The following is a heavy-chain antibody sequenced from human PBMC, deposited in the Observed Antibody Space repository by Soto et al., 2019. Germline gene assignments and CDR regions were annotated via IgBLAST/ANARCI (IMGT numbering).Heavy chain of an antibody. CDR2: LSGSGGSR. J-gene: IGHJ3*02. D-gene: IGHD2-21*02. V-gene: IGHV3-23*01. CDR3: VKAEGTALNSFDI. CDR1: GFTFSIYV. Sequence: GGSLRLSCAASGFTFSIYVMSWVRQAPGKGLEWVSNLSGSGGSRHYADSVKGRFTISRDNSNNTVYLQMDSLRAEDTAVYYCVKAEGTALNSFDIWGQGTMVTVSS.